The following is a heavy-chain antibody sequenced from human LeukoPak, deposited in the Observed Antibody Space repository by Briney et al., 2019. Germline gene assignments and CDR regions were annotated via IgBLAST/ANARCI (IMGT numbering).Heavy chain of an antibody. CDR3: ATYDSRSNWFDP. J-gene: IGHJ5*02. CDR1: GGSISRDDYY. CDR2: IYYSGST. Sequence: PSQTLSLTCTVSGGSISRDDYYWSWIRQPPGKGLEWIGYIYYSGSTNYNPSLKSRVTISVDTSKNQFSLQLTSVTAADTAVYYCATYDSRSNWFDPWGQGTLVTVSS. D-gene: IGHD3-3*01. V-gene: IGHV4-61*08.